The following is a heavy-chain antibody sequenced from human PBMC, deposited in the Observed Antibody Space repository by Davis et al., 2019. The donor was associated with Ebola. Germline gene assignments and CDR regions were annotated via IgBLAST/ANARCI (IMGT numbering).Heavy chain of an antibody. Sequence: GESLKISCAASGFTFSDYYMSWIRQAPGKGLEWVSYISSSGSTIYYADSVKGRFTISRDNAKNSLYLQMNSLRAEDTAVYYCARDTIFGDSYWGQGTLVTVSS. CDR1: GFTFSDYY. CDR3: ARDTIFGDSY. CDR2: ISSSGSTI. D-gene: IGHD3-3*01. V-gene: IGHV3-11*04. J-gene: IGHJ4*02.